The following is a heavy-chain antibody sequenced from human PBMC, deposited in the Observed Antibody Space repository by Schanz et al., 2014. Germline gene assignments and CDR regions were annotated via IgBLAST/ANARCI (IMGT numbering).Heavy chain of an antibody. D-gene: IGHD2-8*02. CDR3: AKSLESCPGGRCSRGYFDY. J-gene: IGHJ4*02. CDR2: SSDSGDTA. V-gene: IGHV3-23*01. CDR1: GFTFTNYA. Sequence: DVQLLESGGGLVQPGGSLRLSCAASGFTFTNYAMSWVRQAPGKGLEWVSLSSDSGDTAYYADSVKGRFTISRDNFKGALYLQMSSLRAEDTAVYYCAKSLESCPGGRCSRGYFDYWGQGTLVTVSS.